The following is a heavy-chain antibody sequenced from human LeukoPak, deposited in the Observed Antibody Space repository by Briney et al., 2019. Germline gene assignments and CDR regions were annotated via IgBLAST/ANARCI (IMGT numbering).Heavy chain of an antibody. Sequence: GASVKVSCKASGGTFSSYAISWVRQAPGQGLEWMGGIIPIFGTANYAQKFQGRVTITTDESTSTAYMELSSLRSEDTAVYYCARVVPAAIGDYYYYMDVWGKGTTVTVSS. V-gene: IGHV1-69*05. CDR3: ARVVPAAIGDYYYYMDV. CDR2: IIPIFGTA. J-gene: IGHJ6*03. D-gene: IGHD2-2*01. CDR1: GGTFSSYA.